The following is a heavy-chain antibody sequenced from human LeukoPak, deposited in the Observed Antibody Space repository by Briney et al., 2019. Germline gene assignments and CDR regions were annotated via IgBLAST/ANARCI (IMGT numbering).Heavy chain of an antibody. CDR2: ISAYNGNT. CDR1: GYTFTSYG. J-gene: IGHJ4*02. V-gene: IGHV1-18*01. CDR3: ARIGKTVTTWDDY. D-gene: IGHD4-17*01. Sequence: ASVKVSCKASGYTFTSYGISWVRQAPGQGLEWMGWISAYNGNTNYAQKLQGRVTMTRDTSTSTVYMELSSLRSEDTAVYYCARIGKTVTTWDDYWGQGTLVTVSS.